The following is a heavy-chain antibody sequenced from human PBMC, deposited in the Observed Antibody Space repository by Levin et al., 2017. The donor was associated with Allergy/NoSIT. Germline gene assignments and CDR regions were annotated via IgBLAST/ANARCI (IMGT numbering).Heavy chain of an antibody. V-gene: IGHV4-34*01. CDR2: INHSGST. J-gene: IGHJ4*02. D-gene: IGHD1-26*01. CDR1: GGSFSGYY. CDR3: ARGRRGSSPSGTPYFDY. Sequence: SETLSLTCAVYGGSFSGYYWSWIRQPPGKGLEWIGEINHSGSTNYNPSLKSRVTISVDTSKNQFSLKLSSVTAADTAVYYCARGRRGSSPSGTPYFDYWGQGTLVTVSS.